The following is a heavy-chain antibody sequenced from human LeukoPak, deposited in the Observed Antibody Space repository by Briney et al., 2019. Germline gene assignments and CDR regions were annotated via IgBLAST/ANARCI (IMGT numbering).Heavy chain of an antibody. J-gene: IGHJ4*02. V-gene: IGHV1-2*02. CDR1: GGTFSSYA. CDR3: ARGSRGNIAAPDY. CDR2: INPNTGDT. D-gene: IGHD6-13*01. Sequence: ASVKVSCKASGGTFSSYAISWVRQAPGQGLEWMGWINPNTGDTNYAQKFQGRVILTRDTSMSTASLELTRLRSDDTAVYYCARGSRGNIAAPDYWGQGTLVTVSS.